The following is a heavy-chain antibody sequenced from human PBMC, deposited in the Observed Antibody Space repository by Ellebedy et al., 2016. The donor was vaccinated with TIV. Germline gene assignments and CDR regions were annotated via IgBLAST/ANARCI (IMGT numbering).Heavy chain of an antibody. J-gene: IGHJ4*02. Sequence: GGSLRLSCAASGFTFSDYYMSWIRQAPGKGLEWLSYISNSDSSIFYADSVRGRFTISRDNAKNSLYLQMNSLRAEDTALYYCAKDMNDILTGSINFDYWGQGTLVTVSS. CDR2: ISNSDSSI. V-gene: IGHV3-11*01. CDR1: GFTFSDYY. D-gene: IGHD3-9*01. CDR3: AKDMNDILTGSINFDY.